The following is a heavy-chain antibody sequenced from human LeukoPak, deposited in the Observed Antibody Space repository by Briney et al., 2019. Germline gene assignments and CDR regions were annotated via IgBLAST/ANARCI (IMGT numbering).Heavy chain of an antibody. J-gene: IGHJ4*02. D-gene: IGHD3-10*01. Sequence: GGSLRLSCAASGFTFSSYSMNWVRQAPGKWLEWVSSISSSSSYIYYADSVKGRFTISRDNAKNSLYLQMNSLRAEDTAVYYCARDHYGSGRYYNSRPDYWGQGTLVTVSS. CDR2: ISSSSSYI. CDR3: ARDHYGSGRYYNSRPDY. CDR1: GFTFSSYS. V-gene: IGHV3-21*01.